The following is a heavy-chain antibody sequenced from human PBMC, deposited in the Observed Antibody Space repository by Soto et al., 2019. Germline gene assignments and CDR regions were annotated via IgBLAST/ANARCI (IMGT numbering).Heavy chain of an antibody. V-gene: IGHV1-18*01. Sequence: ASVKVSCKASGYTFTSYGISGVRQAPGQGLEWMGWISAYNGNTNYAQKLQGRVTMTTDTSTSTAYMELRSLRSDDTAVYYCARDWDDFWSGYYGYFDYWGQGTLVTVSS. CDR1: GYTFTSYG. CDR2: ISAYNGNT. CDR3: ARDWDDFWSGYYGYFDY. J-gene: IGHJ4*02. D-gene: IGHD3-3*01.